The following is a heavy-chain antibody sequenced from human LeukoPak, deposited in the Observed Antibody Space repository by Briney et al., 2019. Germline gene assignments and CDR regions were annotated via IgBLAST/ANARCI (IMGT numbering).Heavy chain of an antibody. Sequence: GSLRLSCAASGFTVSSNYMSWVRQAPGKGLEWIASIFHSGSTNYNPSLKSRVTISVDTSKNQFSLKLSSVTAADTAVYFCARGYRSTTHCHFDSWGRGTRVTVSS. J-gene: IGHJ5*01. D-gene: IGHD2-2*01. CDR2: IFHSGST. CDR1: GFTVSSNY. CDR3: ARGYRSTTHCHFDS. V-gene: IGHV4-59*02.